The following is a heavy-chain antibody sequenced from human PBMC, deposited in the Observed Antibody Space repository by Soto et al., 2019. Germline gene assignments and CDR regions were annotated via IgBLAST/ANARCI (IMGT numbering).Heavy chain of an antibody. CDR1: W. D-gene: IGHD2-21*02. J-gene: IGHJ5*02. CDR3: AREIVTAGGNNYFDP. CDR2: VYHTGDT. Sequence: WWSWVRQSPGRGLEWIGNVYHTGDTNFNPSLQSRVTFSVDKSNNQFSLRLTSVTAADTAVYFCAREIVTAGGNNYFDPWGPGTLVTVSS. V-gene: IGHV4-4*01.